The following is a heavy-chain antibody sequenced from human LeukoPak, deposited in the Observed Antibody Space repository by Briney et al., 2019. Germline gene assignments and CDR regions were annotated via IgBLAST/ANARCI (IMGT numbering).Heavy chain of an antibody. Sequence: GGSLRLSCAASGFTFSDYYMSWIRQAPGKGLEWVSYSSSSGSTIYYADSVKGRFTISRDNAKNSLYLQMNSLRAEDTAVYYCARDPLAYDFWSGYYRYFDYWGQGTLVTVSS. J-gene: IGHJ4*02. CDR1: GFTFSDYY. V-gene: IGHV3-11*04. CDR3: ARDPLAYDFWSGYYRYFDY. D-gene: IGHD3-3*01. CDR2: SSSSGSTI.